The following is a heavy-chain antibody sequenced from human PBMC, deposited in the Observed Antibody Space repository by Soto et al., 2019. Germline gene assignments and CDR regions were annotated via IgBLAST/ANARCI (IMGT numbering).Heavy chain of an antibody. V-gene: IGHV4-34*01. Sequence: SETLSLTCAVYGGSFSGYYWTWIRQPPGTGLEWIGEINHSGSTNYNPSLKSRVTISVDTSKNQFSLKLTSVTAADTAVYYCARQPLYRLTMEIMVICYFDYWGQGTLVTVS. CDR1: GGSFSGYY. D-gene: IGHD3-10*01. CDR2: INHSGST. CDR3: ARQPLYRLTMEIMVICYFDY. J-gene: IGHJ4*02.